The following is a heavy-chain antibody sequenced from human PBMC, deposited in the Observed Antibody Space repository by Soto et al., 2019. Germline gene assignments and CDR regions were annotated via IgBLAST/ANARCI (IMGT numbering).Heavy chain of an antibody. D-gene: IGHD3-16*02. Sequence: QVQLVESGGGVVQPGRSLRLSCAASGFTFSSYGMHWVRQAPGKGLEWVAVISYDGSNKYYADSVKGRFTISRDNSKNTLYLQMNSLRAEDTAVYYCAKDYGAWRRDYIWGSYRYAGNWFDPWGQGTLVTVSS. CDR2: ISYDGSNK. CDR3: AKDYGAWRRDYIWGSYRYAGNWFDP. J-gene: IGHJ5*02. V-gene: IGHV3-30*18. CDR1: GFTFSSYG.